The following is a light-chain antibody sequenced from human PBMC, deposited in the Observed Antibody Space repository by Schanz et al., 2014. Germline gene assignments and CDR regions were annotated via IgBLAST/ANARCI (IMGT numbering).Light chain of an antibody. Sequence: ETVLTQSPATLSLSPGERATLSCRASQSVSSSYLAWYQQKPGQAPRLLIYGASSRATGIPDRFSGSGSVTDFTLTISTLEPEDFAVYYCQQYGNSPPFTFGQGTRLEIK. V-gene: IGKV3-20*01. CDR2: GAS. CDR3: QQYGNSPPFT. CDR1: QSVSSSY. J-gene: IGKJ2*01.